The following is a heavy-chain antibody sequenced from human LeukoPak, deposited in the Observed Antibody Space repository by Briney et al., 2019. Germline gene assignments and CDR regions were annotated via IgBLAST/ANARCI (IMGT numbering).Heavy chain of an antibody. D-gene: IGHD2-21*02. V-gene: IGHV4-38-2*02. J-gene: IGHJ4*02. CDR3: ASLPLAYCGGDCYPRPGY. Sequence: SETLSLTCTVSGYSISSGYYWGWIRQPPGKGLEWIGSIYYSGSTYYNPSLKSRVTISVDTSKDQFSLKLSSVTAADTAVYYCASLPLAYCGGDCYPRPGYWGQGTLVTVSS. CDR1: GYSISSGYY. CDR2: IYYSGST.